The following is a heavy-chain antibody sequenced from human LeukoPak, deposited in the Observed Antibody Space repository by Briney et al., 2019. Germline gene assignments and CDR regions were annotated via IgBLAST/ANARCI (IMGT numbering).Heavy chain of an antibody. D-gene: IGHD6-13*01. CDR1: GYSISSGYY. CDR2: IYHSGST. J-gene: IGHJ4*02. Sequence: PSETLSLTCTVSGYSISSGYYWGWIRQPPGKGLEWIGSIYHSGSTYYNPSLKSRVTISVDTSKNQFSLKLSSVTAADTAVYYCARDMGSSSWPYWGQGTLVTVPS. V-gene: IGHV4-38-2*02. CDR3: ARDMGSSSWPY.